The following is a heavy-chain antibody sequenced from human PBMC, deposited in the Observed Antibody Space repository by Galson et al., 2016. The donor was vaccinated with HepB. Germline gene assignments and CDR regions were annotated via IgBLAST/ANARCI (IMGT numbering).Heavy chain of an antibody. J-gene: IGHJ4*02. CDR2: IYYSGNT. CDR1: GGSSSNHY. D-gene: IGHD6-13*01. V-gene: IGHV4-59*11. CDR3: ARLIAAAGSYYFDY. Sequence: SETLSLTCIVSGGSSSNHYWGWIRQPPGMGLEWIGYIYYSGNTNYNPSLKSRVTISVDTSKNQFSLNLSSVTAADAAVYYCARLIAAAGSYYFDYWGQGTLVTFSS.